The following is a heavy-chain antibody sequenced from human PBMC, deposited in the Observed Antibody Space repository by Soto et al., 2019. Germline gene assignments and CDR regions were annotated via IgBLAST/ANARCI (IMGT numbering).Heavy chain of an antibody. D-gene: IGHD3-3*01. J-gene: IGHJ4*02. CDR2: ISPSSGST. V-gene: IGHV1-18*01. CDR3: ASSFGVVISGLAF. CDR1: GYAFTSYR. Sequence: GASVKVSCKASGYAFTSYRISWVRQAPGQGLEWMGIISPSSGSTNYAQKLQGRVTMTTDTSTSTVYMELSSLRSEDTAVYYCASSFGVVISGLAFWGQGTLVTVSS.